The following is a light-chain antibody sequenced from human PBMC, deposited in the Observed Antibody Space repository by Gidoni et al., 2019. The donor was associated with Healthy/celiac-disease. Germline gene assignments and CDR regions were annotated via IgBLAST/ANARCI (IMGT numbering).Light chain of an antibody. CDR1: QSFSSY. V-gene: IGKV3-11*01. CDR2: YAS. J-gene: IGKJ4*01. CDR3: QPRSNWPLT. Sequence: DIVLTQSPATRSLSPGERATLSCRASQSFSSYLAWYQQKPGQAPRLLIYYASNRATGIPARFSGSGSGTDFTLTFSSLEPEDFAVYYCQPRSNWPLTFGGGTKVEIK.